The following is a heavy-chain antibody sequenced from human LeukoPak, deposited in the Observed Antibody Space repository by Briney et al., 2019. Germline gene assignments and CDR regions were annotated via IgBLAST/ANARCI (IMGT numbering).Heavy chain of an antibody. CDR1: GYTLTKLS. J-gene: IGHJ6*03. CDR2: FDPEDGET. D-gene: IGHD5-12*01. V-gene: IGHV1-24*01. Sequence: ASVKVSCKVSGYTLTKLSMHWVRQAPGKGLEWMGGFDPEDGETIYAQKFQGRVTMTEDTSTDTAYMGLSSLRSEDTAVYYCARINSGYDLGYYYYMDVWGKGTTVTVSS. CDR3: ARINSGYDLGYYYYMDV.